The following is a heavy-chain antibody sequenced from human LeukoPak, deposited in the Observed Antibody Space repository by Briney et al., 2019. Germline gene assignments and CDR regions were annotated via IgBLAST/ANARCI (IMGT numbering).Heavy chain of an antibody. V-gene: IGHV4-59*08. CDR1: GGSISSYY. D-gene: IGHD3-10*01. CDR3: ARHVSGIYGSRGDFDF. Sequence: KPSETLSLTCTVSGGSISSYYWSWIWQPPGKGLEWIGYIYYSGSTNYNPSLKSRVTMSVDTSKNQFSLNLNSVTAADTAVYYCARHVSGIYGSRGDFDFWGPGTLVTVSS. J-gene: IGHJ4*02. CDR2: IYYSGST.